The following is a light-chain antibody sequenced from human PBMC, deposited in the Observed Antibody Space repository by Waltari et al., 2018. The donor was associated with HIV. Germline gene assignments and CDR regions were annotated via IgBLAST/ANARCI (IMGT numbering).Light chain of an antibody. CDR2: GAA. V-gene: IGKV3-15*01. CDR1: QTGSSH. Sequence: EIVMTQSLATLSVFPGERATLSCKDSQTGSSHIALYQEEPGPAPRALIYGAATMATGIPARFSGSGSGTEFTHTISGLQSEDFAVYYCKHNNDGPPLTFGGGTKVEI. CDR3: KHNNDGPPLT. J-gene: IGKJ4*01.